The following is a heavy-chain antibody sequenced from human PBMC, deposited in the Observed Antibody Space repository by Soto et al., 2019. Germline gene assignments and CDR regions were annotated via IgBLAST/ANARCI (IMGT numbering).Heavy chain of an antibody. J-gene: IGHJ4*02. Sequence: GGSLRLSCAASGFTFSSYSMNLVRQAPGKGLEWVSSISSSSSYIYYADSVKGRFTISRDNAKNSLYLQMNSLRAEDTAVYYCARDWGPSSPVPPLGYFDYWGQGTLVTVSS. V-gene: IGHV3-21*01. D-gene: IGHD3-16*01. CDR3: ARDWGPSSPVPPLGYFDY. CDR1: GFTFSSYS. CDR2: ISSSSSYI.